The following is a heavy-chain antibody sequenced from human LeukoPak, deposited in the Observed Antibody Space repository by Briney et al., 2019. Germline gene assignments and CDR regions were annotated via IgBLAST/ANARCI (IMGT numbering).Heavy chain of an antibody. CDR3: ARSYYDILTGYLHDAFDI. CDR2: IYYSGST. Sequence: PSETLSLTCAVYGGSFSGYYWSWIRQPPGKGLEWIGYIYYSGSTNYNPSLKSRVTISVDTSKNQFSLKLSSVTAADTAVYYCARSYYDILTGYLHDAFDIWGHGTMVSVSS. J-gene: IGHJ3*02. V-gene: IGHV4-59*01. D-gene: IGHD3-9*01. CDR1: GGSFSGYY.